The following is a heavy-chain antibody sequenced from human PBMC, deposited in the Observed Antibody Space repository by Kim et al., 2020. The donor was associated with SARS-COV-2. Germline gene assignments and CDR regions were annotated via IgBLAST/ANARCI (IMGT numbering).Heavy chain of an antibody. CDR1: EFIFEDYA. J-gene: IGHJ4*02. Sequence: GGSLRLSCEASEFIFEDYAMHWVRLVPGKGLEWVSGLTWNSDKIGYADSVKGRFTISRDNAKSSLYLQMTSLRAEDTALYYCAKEIYGYGYRGTYYTWGQGPLVTVSS. CDR2: LTWNSDKI. D-gene: IGHD5-18*01. CDR3: AKEIYGYGYRGTYYT. V-gene: IGHV3-9*01.